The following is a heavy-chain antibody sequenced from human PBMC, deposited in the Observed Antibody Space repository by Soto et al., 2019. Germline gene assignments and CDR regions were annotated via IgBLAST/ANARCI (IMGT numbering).Heavy chain of an antibody. Sequence: PSETLSLTCTVSGGSVSSGSYYWSWIRQPPGKGLEWIGYIYYSGSTNYNPSLKSRVTISVDTSKNQFSLKLGSVTAADTAVYYCARDRRTPPLGATTDDAFDIWGQGTMVTVSS. J-gene: IGHJ3*02. V-gene: IGHV4-61*01. CDR3: ARDRRTPPLGATTDDAFDI. CDR2: IYYSGST. D-gene: IGHD1-26*01. CDR1: GGSVSSGSYY.